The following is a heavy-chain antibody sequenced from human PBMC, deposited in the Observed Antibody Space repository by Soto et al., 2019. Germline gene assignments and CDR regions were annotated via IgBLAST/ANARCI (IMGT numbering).Heavy chain of an antibody. CDR3: ARVRGPYCGGYCYPPTPNWFDP. CDR2: INAGNGNT. CDR1: GYTFTSYA. V-gene: IGHV1-3*01. D-gene: IGHD2-21*02. Sequence: GASVKVSCKASGYTFTSYALHWVRQAPGQRLEWMGWINAGNGNTKYSKKFQGRVTITRDTSASTAYMELSRLRSEDTAVYYCARVRGPYCGGYCYPPTPNWFDPWGQGTLVTVSS. J-gene: IGHJ5*02.